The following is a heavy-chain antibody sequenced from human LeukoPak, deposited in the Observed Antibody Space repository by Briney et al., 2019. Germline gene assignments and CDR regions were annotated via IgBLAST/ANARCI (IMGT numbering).Heavy chain of an antibody. CDR3: XXXXRITIFGVVNDY. D-gene: IGHD3-3*01. CDR1: GGSFSGYY. J-gene: IGHJ4*02. V-gene: IGHV4-34*01. CDR2: VNHSGST. Sequence: SETLSLTCAVYGGSFSGYYWSWIRQPPGKGLEWIGEVNHSGSTNYNPSLKSRVTISVDTSKNQFSLKLSSVTAADTAVYYCXXXXRITIFGVVNDYWGQGTLVTVSS.